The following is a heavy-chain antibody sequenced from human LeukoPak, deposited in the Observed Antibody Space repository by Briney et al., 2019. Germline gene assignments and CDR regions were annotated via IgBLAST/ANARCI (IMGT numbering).Heavy chain of an antibody. Sequence: GGSLRLSCAASGSTFSSYSMNWVRQAPGKGLEWVSSISSSSSYIYYADSVKGRFTISRDNAKNSLYLQMNSLRAGDTAVYYCARDNDIVVSYGMDVWGQGTTVTVSS. J-gene: IGHJ6*02. V-gene: IGHV3-21*01. CDR3: ARDNDIVVSYGMDV. CDR2: ISSSSSYI. D-gene: IGHD5-12*01. CDR1: GSTFSSYS.